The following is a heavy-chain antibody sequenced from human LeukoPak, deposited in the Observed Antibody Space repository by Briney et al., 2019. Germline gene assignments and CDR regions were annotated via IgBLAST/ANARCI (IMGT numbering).Heavy chain of an antibody. Sequence: SETLSLTCTVSGVSISSYYWSWIRQPPGKGLEWIGYIYYSGSTNYNPSLKSRVTISVDTSKNQFSLKLSSVTAADTAVYYCARDRGMVRGVISWGYWGQGTLVTVSS. D-gene: IGHD3-10*01. CDR2: IYYSGST. V-gene: IGHV4-59*01. CDR1: GVSISSYY. CDR3: ARDRGMVRGVISWGY. J-gene: IGHJ4*02.